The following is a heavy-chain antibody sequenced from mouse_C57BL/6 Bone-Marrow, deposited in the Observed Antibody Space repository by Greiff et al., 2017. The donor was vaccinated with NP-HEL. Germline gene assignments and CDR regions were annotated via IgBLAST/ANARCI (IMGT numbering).Heavy chain of an antibody. CDR1: GFTFSDYG. J-gene: IGHJ2*01. CDR3: ARSSSGPRRYYFDY. V-gene: IGHV5-17*01. Sequence: EVQLQESGGGLVKPGGSLKLSCAASGFTFSDYGMHWVRQAPEKGLEWVAYISSGSSTIYYADTVKGRFTISRDNAKNTLFLQMTSLRSEDTAMYYCARSSSGPRRYYFDYWGQGTTLTVSS. CDR2: ISSGSSTI. D-gene: IGHD3-2*02.